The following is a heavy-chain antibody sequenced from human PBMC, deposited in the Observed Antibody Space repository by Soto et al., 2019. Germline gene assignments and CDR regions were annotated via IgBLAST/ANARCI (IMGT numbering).Heavy chain of an antibody. D-gene: IGHD6-19*01. CDR3: AKEWGETGWYNWFDP. Sequence: VQLVESGGGLVQPGTSLRLSCAASGFTFSTHGMHWVRQAPGKGLEWVAMISHDGSEKYYVDSVKGRFTISRDISKNTLFLQMDSLRAEDTAVYYCAKEWGETGWYNWFDPWGQGTLVTVSS. CDR2: ISHDGSEK. V-gene: IGHV3-30*18. J-gene: IGHJ5*02. CDR1: GFTFSTHG.